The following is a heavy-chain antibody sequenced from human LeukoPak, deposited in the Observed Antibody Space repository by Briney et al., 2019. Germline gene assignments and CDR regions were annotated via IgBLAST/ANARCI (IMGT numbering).Heavy chain of an antibody. Sequence: GESLKISCKGSGYSFTSYWIGWVRQMPGKGLEWMGIIYPGDADTRYSPSFQGQVTISADKSISTAYLQWSSLKASDTAMYYCARPTATVTTSLKFWGQGNLVTVSS. CDR1: GYSFTSYW. J-gene: IGHJ4*02. D-gene: IGHD4-17*01. CDR3: ARPTATVTTSLKF. V-gene: IGHV5-51*01. CDR2: IYPGDADT.